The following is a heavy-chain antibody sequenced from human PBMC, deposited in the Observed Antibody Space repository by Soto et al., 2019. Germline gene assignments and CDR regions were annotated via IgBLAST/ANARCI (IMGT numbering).Heavy chain of an antibody. J-gene: IGHJ5*02. Sequence: QVKLVQSGAEVREPGASVKVSCKDSGYSFTNNDVSWVRQATGQGLEWMGWMNPGSGDTGYAQKFQGRVNMTRDISIATAYMELSSLRSDDTAIYYCARMATFGSLNWFDPWGHGTLVTVSS. D-gene: IGHD3-16*01. CDR1: GYSFTNND. CDR2: MNPGSGDT. CDR3: ARMATFGSLNWFDP. V-gene: IGHV1-8*01.